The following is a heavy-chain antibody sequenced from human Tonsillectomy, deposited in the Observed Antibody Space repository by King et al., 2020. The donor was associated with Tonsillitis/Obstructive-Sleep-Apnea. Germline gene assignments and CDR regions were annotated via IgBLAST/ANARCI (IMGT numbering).Heavy chain of an antibody. CDR1: GFTFSSCA. J-gene: IGHJ3*02. CDR3: AKDPQDIVVVPAAIPLDGFDI. CDR2: ISGSGGST. V-gene: IGHV3-23*04. Sequence: VQLVESGGGLVQPGGSLRLSCAASGFTFSSCAMSWVRQAPGKGLEWVSAISGSGGSTYYADSVKGRFTISRDNSKNTLYLQMNSLRAEDTAVYYCAKDPQDIVVVPAAIPLDGFDIWGQGTMVTVSS. D-gene: IGHD2-2*02.